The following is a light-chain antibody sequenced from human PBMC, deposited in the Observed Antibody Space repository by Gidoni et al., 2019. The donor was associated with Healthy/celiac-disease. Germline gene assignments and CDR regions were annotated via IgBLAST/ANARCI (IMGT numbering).Light chain of an antibody. CDR1: KLGDKY. J-gene: IGLJ2*01. CDR3: QAWDSSVV. V-gene: IGLV3-1*01. CDR2: QDS. Sequence: SYELTQPPSVPVSPGQTTSITCSGDKLGDKYSCWYQQKPGQSPVLVIYQDSKRPSGIPERFSGSNAGKTATLTISGTQAMDEADYYCQAWDSSVVFGGGTKLTVL.